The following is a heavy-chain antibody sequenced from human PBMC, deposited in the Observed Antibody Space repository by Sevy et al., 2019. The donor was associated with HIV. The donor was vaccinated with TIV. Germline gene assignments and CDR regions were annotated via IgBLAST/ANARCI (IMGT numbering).Heavy chain of an antibody. CDR1: GFTFSSYG. D-gene: IGHD4-17*01. CDR2: ISYDGSNK. J-gene: IGHJ6*02. Sequence: GGSLRLSCAASGFTFSSYGMHWVRQAPGKGLEWVAVISYDGSNKYYADSVKSRFTISRDNSKNTLYLQMNSLRAEDTAVYYCAKTLATTVTTHYGMDVWGQGTTVTVSS. V-gene: IGHV3-30*18. CDR3: AKTLATTVTTHYGMDV.